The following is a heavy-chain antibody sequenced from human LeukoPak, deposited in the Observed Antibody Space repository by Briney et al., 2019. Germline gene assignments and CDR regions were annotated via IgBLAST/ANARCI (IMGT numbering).Heavy chain of an antibody. CDR3: AKCSASYYNDAFDI. V-gene: IGHV3-23*01. J-gene: IGHJ3*02. CDR1: GFTFNNYA. CDR2: IRGGGGHT. Sequence: GGSLRLSCAASGFTFNNYAMNWVRQAPGKGLEWLSYIRGGGGHTRYSDSVKGRFTISRDNSKNMLYLQMNSLRAEDTAIYYCAKCSASYYNDAFDIWARGTMVTVSS. D-gene: IGHD3-10*02.